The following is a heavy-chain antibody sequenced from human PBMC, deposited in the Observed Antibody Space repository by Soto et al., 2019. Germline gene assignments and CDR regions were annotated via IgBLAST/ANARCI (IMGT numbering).Heavy chain of an antibody. CDR1: GGSISSYY. CDR2: IYYSGST. J-gene: IGHJ4*02. CDR3: ARDGLGYCSGGSCLYPHFCLDY. V-gene: IGHV4-59*01. Sequence: PSETLSLTCTVSGGSISSYYWSWIRQPPGKGLEWIGYIYYSGSTNYNPSLKSRVTISVDTSKNQFSLKLSSVTAADTAVYYCARDGLGYCSGGSCLYPHFCLDYWGQGTLVTSPQ. D-gene: IGHD2-15*01.